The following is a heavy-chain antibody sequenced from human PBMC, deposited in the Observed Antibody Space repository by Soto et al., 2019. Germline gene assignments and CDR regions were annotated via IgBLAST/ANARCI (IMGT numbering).Heavy chain of an antibody. J-gene: IGHJ3*02. Sequence: ASVKVYCKASGYTFTSYGISWVRQAPGQGLEWMGWISAYNGNTNYAQKLQGRVTMTTDTSTSTAYMELRSLRSDDTAVYYCARDRDCSGGSCYRPGAFDIWGQGTMVTVSS. CDR1: GYTFTSYG. D-gene: IGHD2-15*01. V-gene: IGHV1-18*01. CDR2: ISAYNGNT. CDR3: ARDRDCSGGSCYRPGAFDI.